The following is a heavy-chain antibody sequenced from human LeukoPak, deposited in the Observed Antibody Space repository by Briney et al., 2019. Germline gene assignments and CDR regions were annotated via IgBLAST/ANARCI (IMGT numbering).Heavy chain of an antibody. Sequence: PSETLSLTCTVSSGSISGYYLSWIRQPPGTGLEWIGYIYYSGSTNYNPPLKSRVTMSVDTSTNQFFLKLSSVTAADTAVYYCVRTDNTDFYDDWGQGTLVTVSS. CDR2: IYYSGST. CDR1: SGSISGYY. D-gene: IGHD2-8*02. J-gene: IGHJ4*02. V-gene: IGHV4-59*01. CDR3: VRTDNTDFYDD.